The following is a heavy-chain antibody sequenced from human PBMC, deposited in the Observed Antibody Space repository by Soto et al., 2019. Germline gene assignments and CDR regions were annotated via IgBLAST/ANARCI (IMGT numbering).Heavy chain of an antibody. CDR1: GGSISSGGYY. J-gene: IGHJ4*02. CDR3: ASSFGVAAAGPFDY. Sequence: QVQLQESGPGLVKPSQTLSLTCTVSGGSISSGGYYWSWIRQHPGKGLEWIGYIYYSGSTYYNPSLXXXVXXSVDTSKNQCSLKLSSVTAADTAVYYCASSFGVAAAGPFDYWGQGTLVTVSS. V-gene: IGHV4-31*03. CDR2: IYYSGST. D-gene: IGHD6-13*01.